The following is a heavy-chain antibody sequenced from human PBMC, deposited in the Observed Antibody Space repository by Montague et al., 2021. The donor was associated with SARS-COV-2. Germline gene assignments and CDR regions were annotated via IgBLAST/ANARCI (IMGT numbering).Heavy chain of an antibody. CDR1: GGSIRNSSCY. D-gene: IGHD3-10*01. CDR3: ARGSTIRFVELFGPYYYYYGMDV. J-gene: IGHJ6*02. Sequence: SETLSLTCTVSGGSIRNSSCYWGWLRPPPGKGLEWNRSNYYSGSTYSNPSLKSRVTISVANSKNQFSLKLSSVTAAATAVYYCARGSTIRFVELFGPYYYYYGMDVWGQGTTVTVSS. CDR2: NYYSGST. V-gene: IGHV4-39*07.